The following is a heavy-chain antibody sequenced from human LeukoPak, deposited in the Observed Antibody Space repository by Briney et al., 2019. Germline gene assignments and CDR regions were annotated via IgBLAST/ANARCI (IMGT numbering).Heavy chain of an antibody. V-gene: IGHV1-8*01. J-gene: IGHJ6*03. CDR3: ARGLSLRYYYYYMDV. CDR1: GYTFTSYD. CDR2: MNPNSGNT. Sequence: ASVKVSCKASGYTFTSYDINWVRQAPGQGLEWMGWMNPNSGNTGYAQKFQGRVTMTRNTSISTAYMELSSLRSEDTAVYYCARGLSLRYYYYYMDVWGKGTTVIVSS. D-gene: IGHD2/OR15-2a*01.